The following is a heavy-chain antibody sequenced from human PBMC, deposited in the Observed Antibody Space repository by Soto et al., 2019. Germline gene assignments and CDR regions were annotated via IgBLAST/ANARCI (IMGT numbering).Heavy chain of an antibody. J-gene: IGHJ6*02. V-gene: IGHV1-69*01. D-gene: IGHD6-19*01. CDR3: ARESGSSGPAYYYYGMDV. CDR1: GGTFSSYA. CDR2: IIPIFGTA. Sequence: QVQLVQSGAEVKKPGSSVKVSCKASGGTFSSYAISWVRQAPGQGLEWMGGIIPIFGTANYAQKFQGRVTITADESTSTAYMEMSSLRSEDTAVYYCARESGSSGPAYYYYGMDVWGQGTTVTVSS.